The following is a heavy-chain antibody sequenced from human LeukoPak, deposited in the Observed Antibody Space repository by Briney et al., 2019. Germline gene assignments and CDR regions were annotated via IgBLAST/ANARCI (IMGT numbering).Heavy chain of an antibody. V-gene: IGHV1-69*13. CDR3: ASGEIAAPPRDPTGDYYYYGMDV. Sequence: SVKVSCKASGGTFNNYAINWVRQAPGPGLEWMGGITPIFGTANYAQKFQGRVTITADESTSTVYMELSSLRSEDTAVYYCASGEIAAPPRDPTGDYYYYGMDVWGQGTTVTVSS. CDR1: GGTFNNYA. J-gene: IGHJ6*02. D-gene: IGHD6-6*01. CDR2: ITPIFGTA.